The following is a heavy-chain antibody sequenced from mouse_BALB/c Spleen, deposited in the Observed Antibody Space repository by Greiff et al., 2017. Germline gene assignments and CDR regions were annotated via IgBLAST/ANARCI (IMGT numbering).Heavy chain of an antibody. CDR3: NADGNYEGFAY. Sequence: VQLQQSGAELVRSGASVKLSCTASGFNIKDYYMHWVKQRPEQGLEWIGWIDPENGDTEYAPKFQGKATMTADTSSNTAYLQLSSLTSEDTAVYYCNADGNYEGFAYWGQGTLVTVSA. D-gene: IGHD2-1*01. J-gene: IGHJ3*01. CDR1: GFNIKDYY. CDR2: IDPENGDT. V-gene: IGHV14-4*02.